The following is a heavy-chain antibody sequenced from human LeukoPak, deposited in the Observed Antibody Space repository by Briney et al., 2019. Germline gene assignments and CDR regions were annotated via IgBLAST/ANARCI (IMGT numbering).Heavy chain of an antibody. CDR1: GGSIRSSYYY. CDR3: VRGTLKNWFDP. Sequence: SETLSLTCTVSGGSIRSSYYYWDWIRQPPGKGLEWIGSIYDSGSTYYNPSLKSRVTISVDRSKNQFSLELTSVTAADTAVYYCVRGTLKNWFDPWGQGTLVTVSS. V-gene: IGHV4-39*07. J-gene: IGHJ5*02. CDR2: IYDSGST.